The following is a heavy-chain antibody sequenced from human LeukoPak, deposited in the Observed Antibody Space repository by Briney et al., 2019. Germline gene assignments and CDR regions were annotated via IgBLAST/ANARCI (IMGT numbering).Heavy chain of an antibody. D-gene: IGHD5-12*01. J-gene: IGHJ4*02. CDR3: ASGSGYNSTPQSLDY. V-gene: IGHV4-34*01. Sequence: SETLSLTCAVYGGSFSGYYWSWIRQPPGKGLEWIGEINHSGSTNYNPSLKSRVTISVDTSKNQFSLKLSSVTAADTAVYYCASGSGYNSTPQSLDYGGQGTLVTVSS. CDR1: GGSFSGYY. CDR2: INHSGST.